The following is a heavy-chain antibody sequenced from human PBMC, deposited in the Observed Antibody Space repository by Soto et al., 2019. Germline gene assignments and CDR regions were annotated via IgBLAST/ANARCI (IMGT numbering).Heavy chain of an antibody. Sequence: EVQLLESGGGLVQPGGSLRLSCEASGFTFSDYGMNWVRQAPGKGLEWVSGISRADDVYYTGSVRGRFTISRDNSKNTLYLQMNSLRAEDTAVYFCAKSSLRNYFDYWGQGNLVTVSS. J-gene: IGHJ4*02. CDR2: ISRADDV. CDR1: GFTFSDYG. V-gene: IGHV3-23*01. CDR3: AKSSLRNYFDY.